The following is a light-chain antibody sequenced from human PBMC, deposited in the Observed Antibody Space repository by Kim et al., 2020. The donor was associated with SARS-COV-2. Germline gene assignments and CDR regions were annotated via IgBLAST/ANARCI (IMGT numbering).Light chain of an antibody. CDR2: QVS. CDR1: KLGDKY. CDR3: QAWDSSTGVV. J-gene: IGLJ2*01. Sequence: SYELTQPPSVSVSPGQTASITCSGDKLGDKYACWYQQKPGQSPVLVIYQVSKRPSGIPERFSGSNSGNTATLTISGTQAMDEADYYCQAWDSSTGVVFGGGTQLTVL. V-gene: IGLV3-1*01.